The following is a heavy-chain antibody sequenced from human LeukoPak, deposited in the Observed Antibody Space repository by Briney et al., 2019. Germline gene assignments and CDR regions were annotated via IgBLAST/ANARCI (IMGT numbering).Heavy chain of an antibody. D-gene: IGHD3-10*01. Sequence: SETLSLTCTVSGGSISSYYWSWIRQPSGKGLEWIGRIYTSGSTNYNPSLKSRVTMSVDTSKNQFSLKLSSVTAADTAVYYCARASMVRGVIIMSVAFDIWGQGTMVTVSS. CDR1: GGSISSYY. CDR3: ARASMVRGVIIMSVAFDI. V-gene: IGHV4-4*07. CDR2: IYTSGST. J-gene: IGHJ3*02.